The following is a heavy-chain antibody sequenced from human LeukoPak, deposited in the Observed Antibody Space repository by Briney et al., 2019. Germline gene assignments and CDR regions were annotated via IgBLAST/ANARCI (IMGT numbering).Heavy chain of an antibody. V-gene: IGHV3-30*18. CDR3: AKDASTVTLHADY. J-gene: IGHJ4*02. D-gene: IGHD4-17*01. CDR1: GFTFSSFG. Sequence: SGGSLGLSCAASGFTFSSFGMHWVRQAPGKGLEWVAVLSYDGSNNYYADSVKGRFTISRDNSKNTLYLQMNSLRAEDTAVYYCAKDASTVTLHADYWGQGTLVTVSS. CDR2: LSYDGSNN.